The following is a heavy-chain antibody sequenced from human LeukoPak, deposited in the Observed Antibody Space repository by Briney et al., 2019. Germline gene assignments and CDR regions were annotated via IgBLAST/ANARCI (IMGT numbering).Heavy chain of an antibody. CDR2: ISSSGSTI. Sequence: GGSLRLSCAASGFTFSSYEMNWVRQAPGKGLEWVSYISSSGSTIYYADSVKGRFTISRENAKNSLYLQMNSLRAEDTAVYYCAGLGITMIGGVWGKGTTVTISS. J-gene: IGHJ6*04. CDR3: AGLGITMIGGV. D-gene: IGHD3-10*02. V-gene: IGHV3-48*03. CDR1: GFTFSSYE.